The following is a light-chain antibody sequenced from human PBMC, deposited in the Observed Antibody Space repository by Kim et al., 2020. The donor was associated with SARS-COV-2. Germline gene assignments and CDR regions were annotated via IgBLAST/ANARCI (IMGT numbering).Light chain of an antibody. CDR3: QSYDITLSDSRV. CDR1: SSNIGADYD. J-gene: IGLJ3*02. CDR2: GNT. V-gene: IGLV1-40*01. Sequence: QSVLTQPPSVSGAPGQTVTISCTGSSSNIGADYDVHWYQRVPGTAPKLLIYGNTNRPAGVPDRFSGSKSGTSASLAISGLLPEDEADYYCQSYDITLSDSRVFGGGTQLTVL.